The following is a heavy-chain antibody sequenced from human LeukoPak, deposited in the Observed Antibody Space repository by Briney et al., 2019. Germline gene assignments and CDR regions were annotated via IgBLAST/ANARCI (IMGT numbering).Heavy chain of an antibody. CDR2: IYNSGST. D-gene: IGHD3-22*01. Sequence: SETLSLTCTVSGGSISSYYWNWIRQPPGKGLEWIGYIYNSGSTNYNPSLKSRVTMSVDTCKNQFSLKLSSVTAADTAVYYCARRGGYYRYYFDYWGQGTLVTVSS. CDR3: ARRGGYYRYYFDY. CDR1: GGSISSYY. J-gene: IGHJ4*02. V-gene: IGHV4-59*12.